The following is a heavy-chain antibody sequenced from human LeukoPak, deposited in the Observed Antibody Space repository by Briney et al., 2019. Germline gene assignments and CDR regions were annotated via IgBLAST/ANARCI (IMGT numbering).Heavy chain of an antibody. CDR1: GFTFTKFW. CDR2: ISSSGSTI. J-gene: IGHJ6*04. Sequence: GGSLRLSCEASGFTFTKFWMSWVRQAPGKGLEWVSYISSSGSTIYYADSVKGRFTISRDNAKNSLYLQMNSLRAEDTAVYYCAELGITMIGGVWGKGTTVTISS. V-gene: IGHV3-48*03. D-gene: IGHD3-10*02. CDR3: AELGITMIGGV.